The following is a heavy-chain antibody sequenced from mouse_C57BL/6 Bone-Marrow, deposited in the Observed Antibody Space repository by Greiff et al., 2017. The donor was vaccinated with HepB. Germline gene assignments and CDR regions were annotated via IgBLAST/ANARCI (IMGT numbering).Heavy chain of an antibody. V-gene: IGHV1-50*01. Sequence: QVQLQQPGAELVKPGASVKLSCKASGYTFTSYWMQWVKQRPGQGLEWIGEIDPSDSYTNYNQKFKGKATLTVDTSSSTAYMQLSSLTSEDSAVYYCATYYGSPLYFDVWGTGTTVTVSS. CDR2: IDPSDSYT. CDR3: ATYYGSPLYFDV. J-gene: IGHJ1*03. D-gene: IGHD1-1*01. CDR1: GYTFTSYW.